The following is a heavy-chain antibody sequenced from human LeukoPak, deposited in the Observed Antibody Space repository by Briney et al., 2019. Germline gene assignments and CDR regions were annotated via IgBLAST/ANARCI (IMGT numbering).Heavy chain of an antibody. CDR2: IYTSGST. J-gene: IGHJ4*02. D-gene: IGHD1-1*01. V-gene: IGHV4-61*02. Sequence: SETLSLTCTVSGGSISSGSYYWSWIRQPAGKGLEWIGRIYTSGSTNYNPSLKSRVTISVDTSKNQFSLKLSSVTAADTAVYYCARGRRYINYFDYWGQGTLVTVSS. CDR3: ARGRRYINYFDY. CDR1: GGSISSGSYY.